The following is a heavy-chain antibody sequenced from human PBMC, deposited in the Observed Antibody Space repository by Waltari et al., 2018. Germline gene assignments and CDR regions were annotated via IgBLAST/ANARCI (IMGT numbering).Heavy chain of an antibody. J-gene: IGHJ4*02. Sequence: QVQLQESGPGLVKPSETLSLTCSVSGYSISRGYYLGWIRQPPGKGLEWIGSIYPSGSTYYNPSLKSRVTRSVDTSKNQFSLKLSSVTAADTAVYYCARGGWYDYFDYWGQGTLVTVSS. CDR2: IYPSGST. CDR3: ARGGWYDYFDY. CDR1: GYSISRGYY. V-gene: IGHV4-38-2*02. D-gene: IGHD6-19*01.